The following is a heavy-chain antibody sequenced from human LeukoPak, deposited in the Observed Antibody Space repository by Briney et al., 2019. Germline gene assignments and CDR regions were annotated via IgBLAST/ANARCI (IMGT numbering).Heavy chain of an antibody. D-gene: IGHD3-10*01. J-gene: IGHJ4*02. CDR1: GGSISSGGYS. CDR2: IYHSGST. Sequence: PSETLSLTCAVSGGSISSGGYSWSWIRQPPGKGLEWIGYIYHSGSTYYNPSLKSRVTISVDRSKNQFSLKLSSVTAADTAVYYCARRGSDYGSGSPDFWGQGTLVTVSS. CDR3: ARRGSDYGSGSPDF. V-gene: IGHV4-30-2*02.